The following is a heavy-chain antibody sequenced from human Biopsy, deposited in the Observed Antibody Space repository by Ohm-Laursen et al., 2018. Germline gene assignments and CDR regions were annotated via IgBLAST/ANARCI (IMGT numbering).Heavy chain of an antibody. CDR1: GFTVSRNY. D-gene: IGHD3-22*01. CDR3: ARSTYYYESSGTRRGLDI. Sequence: SRRLSCSASGFTVSRNYMTWVRQAPGKGLEWVSVIDSGGYTHYTDSVKGRSTISRDNSKNTLYLQMNNLSAEDTAVYYCARSTYYYESSGTRRGLDIWGQGTMVTVSS. V-gene: IGHV3-53*01. J-gene: IGHJ3*02. CDR2: IDSGGYT.